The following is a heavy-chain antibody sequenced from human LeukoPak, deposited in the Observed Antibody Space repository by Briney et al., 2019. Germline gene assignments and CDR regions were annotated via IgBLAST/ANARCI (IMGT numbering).Heavy chain of an antibody. J-gene: IGHJ4*02. CDR1: GFTFRSYW. V-gene: IGHV3-7*01. CDR2: IKQDGSEK. Sequence: PGGSLRLSCAASGFTFRSYWMSWVRQAPGKGLEWVANIKQDGSEKYYVDSVKGRFTISRDNAKNSLYLQMNSLRAEDTAVYYCAGGSYPACFDYWGQGTLVTVSS. CDR3: AGGSYPACFDY. D-gene: IGHD1-26*01.